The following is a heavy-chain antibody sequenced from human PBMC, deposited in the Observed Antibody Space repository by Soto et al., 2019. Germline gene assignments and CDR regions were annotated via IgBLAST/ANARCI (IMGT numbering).Heavy chain of an antibody. Sequence: QVQLVQSGAEVKKPGSSVKVSCKASGGTFSSYTISWVRQAPGQGLEWMGRIIPILGIANYAQKFQGRVTITADKSTSTAYMELSSLRSEDTAVYYCASETNDYGDATYYYGMDVWGQGTTVTVSS. CDR3: ASETNDYGDATYYYGMDV. J-gene: IGHJ6*02. CDR1: GGTFSSYT. V-gene: IGHV1-69*02. CDR2: IIPILGIA. D-gene: IGHD4-17*01.